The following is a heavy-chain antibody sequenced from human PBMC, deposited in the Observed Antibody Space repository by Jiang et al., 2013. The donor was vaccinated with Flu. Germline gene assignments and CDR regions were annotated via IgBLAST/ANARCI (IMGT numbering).Heavy chain of an antibody. Sequence: GAEVKKPGSSVKVSCRASGGIFSRHALSWVRQAPGQGLEWMGRIIPILDIGNYAQKFQVRITITADESTSTAYMELSSLRSEDTAVYYCVRDSSSLYYGMDVWGQGTTVTVSS. CDR2: IIPILDIG. J-gene: IGHJ6*02. CDR3: VRDSSSLYYGMDV. CDR1: GGIFSRHA. D-gene: IGHD6-6*01. V-gene: IGHV1-69*04.